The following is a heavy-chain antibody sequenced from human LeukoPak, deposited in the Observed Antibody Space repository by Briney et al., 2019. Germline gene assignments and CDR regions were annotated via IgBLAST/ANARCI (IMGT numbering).Heavy chain of an antibody. CDR2: IYYSGST. V-gene: IGHV4-30-4*07. D-gene: IGHD6-19*01. CDR1: GGSISSGGYS. CDR3: ARASVAGVYYYYYMDV. J-gene: IGHJ6*03. Sequence: SETLSLTCAVSGGSISSGGYSWSWIRQPPGKGLEWIGYIYYSGSTYYNPSLKSRVTISVDTSKNQFSLKLSSVTAADTAAYYCARASVAGVYYYYYMDVWGKGTTVTVSS.